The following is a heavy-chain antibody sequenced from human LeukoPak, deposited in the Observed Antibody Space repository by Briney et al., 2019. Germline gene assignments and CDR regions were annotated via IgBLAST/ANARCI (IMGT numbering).Heavy chain of an antibody. D-gene: IGHD2-15*01. CDR1: GGSISSGDYY. Sequence: SETLSLTCTVSGGSISSGDYYWSWIRQAPGKGLEWIGYIYYSGSTYYNPSLKSRVTISVDTSKNQFSLKLSSVTAADTAVYYCARAEGVAAEFDYWGQGTLVTVSS. CDR3: ARAEGVAAEFDY. CDR2: IYYSGST. J-gene: IGHJ4*02. V-gene: IGHV4-30-4*01.